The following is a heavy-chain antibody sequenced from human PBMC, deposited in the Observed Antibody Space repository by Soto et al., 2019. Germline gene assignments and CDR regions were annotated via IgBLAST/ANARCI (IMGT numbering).Heavy chain of an antibody. J-gene: IGHJ4*02. CDR2: IITIFGTA. CDR3: ARGPWLQRFDY. D-gene: IGHD5-12*01. V-gene: IGHV1-69*01. CDR1: GGTFSSYA. Sequence: QVQLVQSGAEVKKPGSSVKVSCKASGGTFSSYAISWVRQAPGQGLEWLGGIITIFGTANYAQKFQSSVTINAAESTSTAYMELSSLRSEDTAVYYCARGPWLQRFDYWGQGTLVTVSS.